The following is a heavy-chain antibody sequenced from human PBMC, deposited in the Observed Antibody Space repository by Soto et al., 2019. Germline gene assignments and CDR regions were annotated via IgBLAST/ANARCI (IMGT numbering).Heavy chain of an antibody. V-gene: IGHV3-74*01. D-gene: IGHD6-13*01. CDR2: IDTSGQST. J-gene: IGHJ4*02. Sequence: GGSLRLSCEASGFVFTNFWMHWVRHVPGKGLVWVARIDTSGQSTNYAESVKGRFTISRGNAKNTVSLQMNSLRVEDTGVYYCAKDSWYFDLWSQGSQVTVSS. CDR1: GFVFTNFW. CDR3: AKDSWYFDL.